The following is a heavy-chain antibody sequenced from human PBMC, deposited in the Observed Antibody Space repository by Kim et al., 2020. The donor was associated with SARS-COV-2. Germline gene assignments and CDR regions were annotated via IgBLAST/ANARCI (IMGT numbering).Heavy chain of an antibody. J-gene: IGHJ3*02. CDR3: ARDTSGSYLGAFDI. V-gene: IGHV4-59*01. D-gene: IGHD1-26*01. Sequence: NPSLKGRVTISVDTSKNPFSLKLSSVTAADTAVYYCARDTSGSYLGAFDIWGQGTMVTVSS.